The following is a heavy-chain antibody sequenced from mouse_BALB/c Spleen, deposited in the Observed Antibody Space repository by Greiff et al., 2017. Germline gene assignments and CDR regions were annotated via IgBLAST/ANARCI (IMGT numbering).Heavy chain of an antibody. V-gene: IGHV5-12-1*01. J-gene: IGHJ2*01. Sequence: EVKLVESGGGLVKPGGSLKLSCAASGFAFSSYDMSWVRQTPEKRLEWVAYISSGGGSTYYPDTVKGRFTISRDNAKNTLYLQMSSLKSEDTAMYYCARREGGHFDGWGQGTTLTVSS. CDR2: ISSGGGST. CDR3: ARREGGHFDG. CDR1: GFAFSSYD.